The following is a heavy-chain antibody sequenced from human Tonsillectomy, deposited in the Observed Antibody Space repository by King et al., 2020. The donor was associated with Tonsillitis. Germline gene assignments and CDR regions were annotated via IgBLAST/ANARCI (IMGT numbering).Heavy chain of an antibody. D-gene: IGHD6-19*01. V-gene: IGHV4-38-2*01. CDR2: IYHSGST. J-gene: IGHJ4*02. Sequence: QLQESGPGLVKPSETLSLTCAVSGYSISSGYYWGWIRQPPGKGLEWIGSIYHSGSTYYNPSLKSRVTISVDTSKKQFSLKLTSVTAADTAVYYCARIGSGRSSVDYWGQGTLVSVSS. CDR1: GYSISSGYY. CDR3: ARIGSGRSSVDY.